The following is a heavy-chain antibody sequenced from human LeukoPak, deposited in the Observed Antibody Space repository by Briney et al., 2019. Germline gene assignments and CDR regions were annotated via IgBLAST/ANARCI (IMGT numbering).Heavy chain of an antibody. D-gene: IGHD3-16*01. J-gene: IGHJ6*03. V-gene: IGHV3-23*01. Sequence: PGGSLRLSCAASGFTFSDYYMSWIRQAPGKGLEWVSAISASGGSTYYADSVKGRFTISRDNSENTLYLQMNSLRAEDTAVYYCAKAPRFGDHAAEYSYYYMDVWGKGTTVTVSS. CDR1: GFTFSDYY. CDR2: ISASGGST. CDR3: AKAPRFGDHAAEYSYYYMDV.